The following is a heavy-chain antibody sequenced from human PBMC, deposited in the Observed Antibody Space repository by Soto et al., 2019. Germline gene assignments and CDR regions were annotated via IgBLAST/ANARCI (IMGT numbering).Heavy chain of an antibody. D-gene: IGHD3-10*01. CDR1: GYTFTSYG. CDR2: ISAYSGNT. Sequence: GASVKVSCKASGYTFTSYGISWVRQAPGQGLEWMGWISAYSGNTNYAQKLQGRVTMTTDTSTSTAYMELRSLRSDDTAVYYCARALYYYGSGSYWEDYYYYYYMDVWGKGTTVTVSS. J-gene: IGHJ6*03. V-gene: IGHV1-18*01. CDR3: ARALYYYGSGSYWEDYYYYYYMDV.